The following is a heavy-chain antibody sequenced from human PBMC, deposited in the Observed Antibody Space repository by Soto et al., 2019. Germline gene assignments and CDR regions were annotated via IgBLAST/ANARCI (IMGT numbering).Heavy chain of an antibody. Sequence: HPGGSLRLSCAASGFTFSSYGMHWVRQAPGKGLEWVAVISYDGSNKYYADSVKGRFTISRDNSKNTLYLQMNSLRAEDTAVYYCGKEGRTYSGSYYYYYYGMDVWGQGTTVTVSS. CDR2: ISYDGSNK. J-gene: IGHJ6*02. CDR1: GFTFSSYG. CDR3: GKEGRTYSGSYYYYYYGMDV. V-gene: IGHV3-30*18. D-gene: IGHD1-26*01.